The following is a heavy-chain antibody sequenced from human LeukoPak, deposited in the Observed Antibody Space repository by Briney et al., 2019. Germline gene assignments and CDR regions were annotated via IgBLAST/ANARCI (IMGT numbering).Heavy chain of an antibody. CDR3: ARNREISTRDFEH. CDR1: GFTVSSND. Sequence: GGSLRLSCAASGFTVSSNDMSWVRQAPGRGLEWVSLIYSGGSAYYADSVKGRFTISRDNSKNTLYPQMNSLRVEDTAVYYCARNREISTRDFEHWGQGTLVTVSS. CDR2: IYSGGSA. V-gene: IGHV3-53*01. J-gene: IGHJ4*02. D-gene: IGHD1-14*01.